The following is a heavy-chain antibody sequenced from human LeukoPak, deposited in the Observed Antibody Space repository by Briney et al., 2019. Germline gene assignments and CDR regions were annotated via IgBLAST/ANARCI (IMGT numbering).Heavy chain of an antibody. CDR2: IIPILGIA. V-gene: IGHV1-69*04. CDR3: ASGVYSSGWYYFDY. J-gene: IGHJ4*02. CDR1: GGTFSSYA. D-gene: IGHD6-19*01. Sequence: SVKVSCKASGGTFSSYAISWVRQAPGQGLEWMGRIIPILGIANYAQKFQGRVTITADKSTSTAYMELSSLGSEDTAVYYCASGVYSSGWYYFDYWGQGTLVTVSS.